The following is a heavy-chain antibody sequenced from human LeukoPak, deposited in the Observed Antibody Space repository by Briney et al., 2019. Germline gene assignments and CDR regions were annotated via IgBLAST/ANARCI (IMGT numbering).Heavy chain of an antibody. CDR2: ISSSSSYI. CDR1: GFTFSSYS. D-gene: IGHD3-16*01. Sequence: PGGSLRLSCAASGFTFSSYSMNWVRQAPGKGLEWASSISSSSSYIYYADSVKGRFTISRDNAKNSLYLQMNSLRAEDTAVYYCARDGRSTYAFDIWGQGTMVTVSS. J-gene: IGHJ3*02. CDR3: ARDGRSTYAFDI. V-gene: IGHV3-21*01.